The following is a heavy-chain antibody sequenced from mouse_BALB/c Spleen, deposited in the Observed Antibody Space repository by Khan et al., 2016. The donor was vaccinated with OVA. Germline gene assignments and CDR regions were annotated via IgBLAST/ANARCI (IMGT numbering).Heavy chain of an antibody. J-gene: IGHJ4*01. D-gene: IGHD2-2*01. V-gene: IGHV5-9-3*01. CDR3: ARSLVDYYAMDY. Sequence: EVKLEESGGGSVKPGGSLKLSCSASGFTFSSYAMSWVRQTPEKRLELVATISSGGHYTFYPDSVKGRFTISRDNARNTLYLQMSSLRSEDTAMXYCARSLVDYYAMDYWGQGASVTVSS. CDR1: GFTFSSYA. CDR2: ISSGGHYT.